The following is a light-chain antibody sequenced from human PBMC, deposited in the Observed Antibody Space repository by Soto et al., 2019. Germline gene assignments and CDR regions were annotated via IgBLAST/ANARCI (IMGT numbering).Light chain of an antibody. V-gene: IGLV7-46*01. CDR2: DTS. J-gene: IGLJ2*01. CDR3: LLSYSGARHVV. Sequence: QAVVTQEPSLTVSPGGTVTLTCGSSTGAVTSGHYPYWFQQKPGQAPRTLIYDTSNKHSWTPARFSGSLLGGKAALTLSGAQTEDEAEYYCLLSYSGARHVVFGGGTKLTGL. CDR1: TGAVTSGHY.